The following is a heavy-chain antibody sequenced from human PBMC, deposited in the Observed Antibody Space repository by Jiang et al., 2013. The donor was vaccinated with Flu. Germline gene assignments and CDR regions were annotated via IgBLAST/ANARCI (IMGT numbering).Heavy chain of an antibody. V-gene: IGHV3-30*01. CDR3: ARDPSYPNYDILTGPDNDAFDI. J-gene: IGHJ3*02. CDR2: DGSNK. D-gene: IGHD3-9*01. Sequence: DGSNKYYADSVKGRFTISRDNSKNTLYLQMNSLRAEDTAVYYCARDPSYPNYDILTGPDNDAFDIWGQGTMVTVSS.